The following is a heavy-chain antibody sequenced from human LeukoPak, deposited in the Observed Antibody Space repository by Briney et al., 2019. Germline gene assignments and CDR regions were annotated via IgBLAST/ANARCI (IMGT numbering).Heavy chain of an antibody. J-gene: IGHJ4*02. CDR2: IYYSGST. CDR3: ARGMVRGVIVGTPLGY. Sequence: SETLSLTCTVSGGSISSYYWSWIRQPPGKGLEWIGYIYYSGSTNYNPSLKSRVTISVDTSKNQFSLTLSSVTAADTAVYYCARGMVRGVIVGTPLGYWGQGTLVTVSS. D-gene: IGHD3-10*01. CDR1: GGSISSYY. V-gene: IGHV4-59*01.